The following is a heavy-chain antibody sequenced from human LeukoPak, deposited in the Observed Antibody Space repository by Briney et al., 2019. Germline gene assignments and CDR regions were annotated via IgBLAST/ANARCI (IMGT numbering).Heavy chain of an antibody. CDR1: GGSFSGYY. D-gene: IGHD6-13*01. CDR2: INHSGST. Sequence: PSETLSLTCAVYGGSFSGYYWSWIRQPPGKGLEWIGEINHSGSTNYNPSLKSRVTISVDTSKNQFSLKLSSVTAADTAVYYCARSDIATAGAPFDYWGQGTLVTVPS. V-gene: IGHV4-34*01. CDR3: ARSDIATAGAPFDY. J-gene: IGHJ4*02.